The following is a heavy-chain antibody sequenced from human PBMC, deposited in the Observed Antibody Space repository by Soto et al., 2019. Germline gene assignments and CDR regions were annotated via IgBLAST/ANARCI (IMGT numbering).Heavy chain of an antibody. V-gene: IGHV3-48*01. CDR2: IGIGSSTK. CDR3: ASDQLYYNDISGRPLNAFDV. Sequence: GGSLRLSCAASGVTFDDYGMSWVRQAPGMGLERVSYIGIGSSTKYYADSVKGRFTISRDNAKTSLYLQMNSLRAEDTAVYYCASDQLYYNDISGRPLNAFDVWGQGTMVTVSS. CDR1: GVTFDDYG. J-gene: IGHJ3*01. D-gene: IGHD3-22*01.